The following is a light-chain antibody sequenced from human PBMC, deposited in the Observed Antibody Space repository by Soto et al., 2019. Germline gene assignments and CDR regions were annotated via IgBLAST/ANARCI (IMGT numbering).Light chain of an antibody. J-gene: IGKJ1*01. CDR2: AAS. Sequence: DIQMTQSPASLSASVGDRVTITCRASQDIRSDLGWYQQKPGRAPKRLMFAASRLQSGVPSRFSRRGSGTEFALTISSLQPEDFAAYYCLQHNTYPRAFGQGTKVEMK. CDR1: QDIRSD. V-gene: IGKV1-17*01. CDR3: LQHNTYPRA.